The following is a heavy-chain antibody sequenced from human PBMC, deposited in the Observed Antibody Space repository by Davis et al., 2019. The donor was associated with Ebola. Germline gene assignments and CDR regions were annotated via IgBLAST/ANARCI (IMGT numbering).Heavy chain of an antibody. V-gene: IGHV4-59*04. D-gene: IGHD2-8*01. CDR1: GGSISSYY. Sequence: MPSETLSLTCTVSGGSISSYYWSWIRQPPGKGLEWFGYIYYSGSTYYNPSLKSRVTISVDTSKNQFSLKLSSVTAADTAVYYCARPRGVVDVWGKGTTVTVSS. CDR2: IYYSGST. J-gene: IGHJ6*04. CDR3: ARPRGVVDV.